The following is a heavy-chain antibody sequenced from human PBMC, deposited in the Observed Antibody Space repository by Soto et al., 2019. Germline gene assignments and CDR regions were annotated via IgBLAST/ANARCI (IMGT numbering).Heavy chain of an antibody. V-gene: IGHV4-31*03. D-gene: IGHD2-21*01. CDR1: GGSISSGGYY. CDR3: ARDYNPLLSNPYYYYYGMDV. Sequence: PSETLSLTCTVSGGSISSGGYYWSWIRQHPGKGLEWIGYIYYSGSTYYNPSLKSRVTISVDTSKNQFSLKLSSVTAADTAVYYCARDYNPLLSNPYYYYYGMDVWGQGTTVTVSS. J-gene: IGHJ6*02. CDR2: IYYSGST.